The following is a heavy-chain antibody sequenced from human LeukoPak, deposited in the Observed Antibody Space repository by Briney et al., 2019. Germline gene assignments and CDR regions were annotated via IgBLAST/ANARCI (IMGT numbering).Heavy chain of an antibody. CDR2: FDPEDGET. D-gene: IGHD3-22*01. Sequence: EASVKVSCKVSGYTLTELSMHWVRQAPGKGLGWVGGFDPEDGETIYAQKFQGRVTMTEDTSTDTAYMELSSLRSEDTAVYYCATLEDYYDSSGYSRGDYWGQGTLVTVSS. V-gene: IGHV1-24*01. CDR3: ATLEDYYDSSGYSRGDY. CDR1: GYTLTELS. J-gene: IGHJ4*02.